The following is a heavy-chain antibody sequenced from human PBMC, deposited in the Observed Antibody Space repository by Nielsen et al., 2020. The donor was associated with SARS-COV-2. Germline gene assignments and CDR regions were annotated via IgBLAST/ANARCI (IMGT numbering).Heavy chain of an antibody. Sequence: GESLKISCAASGFTFSSYGMHWVRQAPGKGLEWVAVISYDGSNKYYADSVKGRFTISRDNSKNTLYLQMNSLRAEDTAVYYCARVDSLGEGETNIDYWGQGTLVTVSS. CDR2: ISYDGSNK. D-gene: IGHD3-10*01. J-gene: IGHJ4*02. V-gene: IGHV3-30*03. CDR1: GFTFSSYG. CDR3: ARVDSLGEGETNIDY.